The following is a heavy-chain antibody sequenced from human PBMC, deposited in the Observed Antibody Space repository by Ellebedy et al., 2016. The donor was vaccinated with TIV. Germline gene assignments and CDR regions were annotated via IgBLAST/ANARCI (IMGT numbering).Heavy chain of an antibody. CDR2: IIPILAIA. CDR3: ATERHVEMATILTDAFDI. V-gene: IGHV1-69*04. Sequence: AASVKVSCKASGYTFSTYTISWVRQAPGQGLEWMGRIIPILAIADYAQNFQGRVTITADKSTSTAYLELSSLRSEDTAVYYCATERHVEMATILTDAFDIWGQGTMVTVSS. D-gene: IGHD5-24*01. CDR1: GYTFSTYT. J-gene: IGHJ3*02.